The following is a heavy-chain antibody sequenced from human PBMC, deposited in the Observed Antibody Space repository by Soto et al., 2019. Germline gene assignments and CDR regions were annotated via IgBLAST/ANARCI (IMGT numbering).Heavy chain of an antibody. Sequence: QLQLQESGPGLVKPSETLSLTCSVSGGSISSSSYYWGWIRQPPGKGLEWIGSIYYSGSTYYDPSLKSRVTISVDTSKTQFSLKLRSVTAADTAVYYCARLTRAPHNWFDPWGQGTLVTVSS. CDR2: IYYSGST. CDR3: ARLTRAPHNWFDP. D-gene: IGHD2-15*01. CDR1: GGSISSSSYY. V-gene: IGHV4-39*01. J-gene: IGHJ5*02.